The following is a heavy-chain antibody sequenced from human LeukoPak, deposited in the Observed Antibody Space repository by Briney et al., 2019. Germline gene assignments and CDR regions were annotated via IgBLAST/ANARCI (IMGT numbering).Heavy chain of an antibody. Sequence: GGSLRLSCAASGITFSSYAMSWVRQAPGKGLEWVSAISGSGGSTYYADSVKGRFTISRDNSKNTLYLQMNSLRAEDTAVYYCAKGLGLVTMIVVVTSPFGYWGQGTLVTVSS. CDR2: ISGSGGST. CDR3: AKGLGLVTMIVVVTSPFGY. D-gene: IGHD3-22*01. CDR1: GITFSSYA. J-gene: IGHJ4*02. V-gene: IGHV3-23*01.